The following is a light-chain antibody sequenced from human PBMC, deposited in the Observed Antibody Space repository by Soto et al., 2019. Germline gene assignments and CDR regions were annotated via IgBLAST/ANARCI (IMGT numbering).Light chain of an antibody. CDR3: ASWDDNLKGPV. CDR2: YDD. J-gene: IGLJ2*01. Sequence: QSVLTQPPSVSGAPGQRVTISCTGSSSNIGAGYDVHWYQQFPGTAPKLLIYYDDMLYSGVSDRFSGSKSGTSASLAISGLQSEDEADYYCASWDDNLKGPVFGRGTKLTVL. V-gene: IGLV1-40*01. CDR1: SSNIGAGYD.